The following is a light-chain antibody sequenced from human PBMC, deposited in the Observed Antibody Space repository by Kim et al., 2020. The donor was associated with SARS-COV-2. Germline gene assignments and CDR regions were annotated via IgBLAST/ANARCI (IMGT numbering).Light chain of an antibody. CDR3: QVWDSTIDHRVL. V-gene: IGLV3-21*04. CDR2: YDS. CDR1: NSGSKS. J-gene: IGLJ2*01. Sequence: GQTASISCGGNNSGSKSGRWCQQKPGQAPVLVISYDSDRPSGIPERFSGSNSGNTATLTISRVEAGDEADYYCQVWDSTIDHRVLFGGGTQLTVL.